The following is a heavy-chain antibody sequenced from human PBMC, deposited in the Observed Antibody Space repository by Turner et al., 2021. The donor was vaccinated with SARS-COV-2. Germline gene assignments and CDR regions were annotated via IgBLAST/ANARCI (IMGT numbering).Heavy chain of an antibody. J-gene: IGHJ3*02. CDR2: IWYDGSNK. V-gene: IGHV3-33*01. Sequence: QVQLVESGGGVVQPGRSLRLSCAASGFTFSSYGMHWVRQAPGKGLEWVAVIWYDGSNKYNADSVKGRFTISRDNSKNTLYLQMNSLRAEDTAVYYCARARWHYYDSSGYYPDAFDIWGQGTMVTVSS. CDR3: ARARWHYYDSSGYYPDAFDI. D-gene: IGHD3-22*01. CDR1: GFTFSSYG.